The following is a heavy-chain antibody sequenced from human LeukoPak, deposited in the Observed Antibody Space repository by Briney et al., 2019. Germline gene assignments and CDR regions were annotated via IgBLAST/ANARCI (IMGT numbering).Heavy chain of an antibody. D-gene: IGHD3-22*01. Sequence: PGGSLRLSCAASGFTFSSYDMHWVRQATGKGLEWVSGIGTAGDIYYPGSVKGRFTISRENAKKSLYLQMNSLRAGDTAVYYCAREGYYYDSSGYLGDWGQGTLVTVSS. CDR3: AREGYYYDSSGYLGD. V-gene: IGHV3-13*01. CDR1: GFTFSSYD. J-gene: IGHJ4*02. CDR2: IGTAGDI.